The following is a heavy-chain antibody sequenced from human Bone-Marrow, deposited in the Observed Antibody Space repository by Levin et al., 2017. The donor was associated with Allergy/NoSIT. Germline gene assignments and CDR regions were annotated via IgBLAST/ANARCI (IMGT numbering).Heavy chain of an antibody. J-gene: IGHJ6*02. CDR3: AGLGTELGV. D-gene: IGHD1-7*01. V-gene: IGHV3-30*03. CDR1: GFTFSSYG. CDR2: ISYDGSNK. Sequence: GGSLRLSCAASGFTFSSYGMHWVRQAPGKGLEWVAVISYDGSNKYYADSVKGRFTISRDNSKNTLYLQMNSLRAEDTAVYYCAGLGTELGVWGQGTTVTVSS.